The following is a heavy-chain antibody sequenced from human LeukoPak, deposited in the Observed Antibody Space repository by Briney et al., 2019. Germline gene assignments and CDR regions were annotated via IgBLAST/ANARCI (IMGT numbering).Heavy chain of an antibody. V-gene: IGHV3-9*01. J-gene: IGHJ4*02. Sequence: GGSLRLSCAASGFTFGHFAMHWVRQAPGKGLEWVSGISWNSGSIGYADSAKGRFTISRDNSKNSLYLQMNSLRAEDTALYYCAKGSGSILGYCSGGSCYPEYWGQGTLVTVSS. CDR1: GFTFGHFA. CDR2: ISWNSGSI. D-gene: IGHD2-15*01. CDR3: AKGSGSILGYCSGGSCYPEY.